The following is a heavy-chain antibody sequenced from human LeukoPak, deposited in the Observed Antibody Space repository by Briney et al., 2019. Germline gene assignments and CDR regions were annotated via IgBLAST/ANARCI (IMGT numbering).Heavy chain of an antibody. CDR2: IYYSGST. V-gene: IGHV4-30-4*01. J-gene: IGHJ4*02. CDR3: ARERPDYGDYVLDY. D-gene: IGHD4-17*01. CDR1: GGSIRSGDYY. Sequence: SETLSLTCTVSGGSIRSGDYYWSWIRQPPGKGLEWIGYIYYSGSTYYNPSLKSRVTISVDTSKNQFSLKLSSVTAADTAVYYCARERPDYGDYVLDYWGQGTLVTVSS.